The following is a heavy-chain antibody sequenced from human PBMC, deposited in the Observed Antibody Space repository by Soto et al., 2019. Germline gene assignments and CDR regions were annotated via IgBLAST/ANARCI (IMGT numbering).Heavy chain of an antibody. Sequence: GESLKISCKGSGYSFTSYWIGWVRQMPGKGLEWMGIIYPGDSDTRYSPSFQGQVTISADKSISTAYLQWSSLKASDTAMYYCSRLFLAARLYHCYYLYVWRKGTTDT. CDR2: IYPGDSDT. CDR3: SRLFLAARLYHCYYLYV. J-gene: IGHJ6*03. D-gene: IGHD6-6*01. CDR1: GYSFTSYW. V-gene: IGHV5-51*01.